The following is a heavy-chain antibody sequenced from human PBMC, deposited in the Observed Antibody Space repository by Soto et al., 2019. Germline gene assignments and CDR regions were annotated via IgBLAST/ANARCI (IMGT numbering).Heavy chain of an antibody. J-gene: IGHJ3*02. Sequence: QVQLVQSGAEVKKPGASVKVSCKASGYTFTSYGISWVRQAPGQGLEWMGWISAYNGNTNYAQKLQGRVTMTTDTSTSTDYMELRSLRSDDTAVYYCARIDEDIVVVPAAIGGAFDIWGQGTMVTVSS. D-gene: IGHD2-2*01. CDR2: ISAYNGNT. CDR1: GYTFTSYG. CDR3: ARIDEDIVVVPAAIGGAFDI. V-gene: IGHV1-18*01.